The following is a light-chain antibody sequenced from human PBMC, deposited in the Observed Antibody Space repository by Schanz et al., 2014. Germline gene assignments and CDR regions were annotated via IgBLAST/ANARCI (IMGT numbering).Light chain of an antibody. J-gene: IGKJ1*01. Sequence: ELVLTQSPGTLSLSPGERATLSCRASQSVISSYLAWYQQKPGRAPRLLIYGASSRATGIPDRFSGSGSGTDFTLTISRLEPEDFAVYYCQQCGSSRWTFGQGTKVEIK. CDR1: QSVISSY. CDR2: GAS. CDR3: QQCGSSRWT. V-gene: IGKV3-20*01.